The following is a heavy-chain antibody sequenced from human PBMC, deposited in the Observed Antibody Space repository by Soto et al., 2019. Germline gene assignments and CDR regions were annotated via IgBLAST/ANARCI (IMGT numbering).Heavy chain of an antibody. CDR1: GGTFSSYA. V-gene: IGHV1-69*13. CDR2: IIPIFGTA. D-gene: IGHD2-15*01. J-gene: IGHJ4*02. Sequence: SVKVSCKASGGTFSSYAISWVRQAPGQGLEWMGGIIPIFGTANYAQKFQGRVTITADESTSTAYMELSSLRSEDTAVYYCASRVVVAAYGNPGFDYWGQGTLVTVSS. CDR3: ASRVVVAAYGNPGFDY.